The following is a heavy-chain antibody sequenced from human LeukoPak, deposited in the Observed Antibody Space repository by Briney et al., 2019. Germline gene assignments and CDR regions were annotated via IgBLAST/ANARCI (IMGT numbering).Heavy chain of an antibody. Sequence: PGGSLRLSCAASKFMFSTYWMSWVRQTPGKGLEWVANIKRDGTEKYYVDSVKGRFTISRDNTKNSLYLQMDSLRAEDTAIYYCARVILSIPQQPIDEPLYFDFWGQGTLVTVSS. CDR3: ARVILSIPQQPIDEPLYFDF. D-gene: IGHD6-13*01. CDR2: IKRDGTEK. CDR1: KFMFSTYW. J-gene: IGHJ4*02. V-gene: IGHV3-7*03.